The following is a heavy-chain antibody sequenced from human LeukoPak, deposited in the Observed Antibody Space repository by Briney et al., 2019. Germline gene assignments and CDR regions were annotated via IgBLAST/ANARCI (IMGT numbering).Heavy chain of an antibody. J-gene: IGHJ4*02. D-gene: IGHD1-7*01. V-gene: IGHV6-1*01. CDR2: TYYRSKWYN. Sequence: SQTLSLTCAISGDSVSINSAAWNWIRQSPSRGLEWLGRTYYRSKWYNDYAVSVKSRITINPDTSKNQFSLQLNSVTPEDTAVYYCARAADRYNWNSRFDYWGQGTLVTVSS. CDR3: ARAADRYNWNSRFDY. CDR1: GDSVSINSAA.